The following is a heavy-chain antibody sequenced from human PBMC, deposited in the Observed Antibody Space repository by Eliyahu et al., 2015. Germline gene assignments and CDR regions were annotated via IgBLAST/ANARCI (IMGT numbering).Heavy chain of an antibody. CDR1: GYSISSGYY. CDR2: IYHSGST. J-gene: IGHJ4*02. D-gene: IGHD3-10*01. V-gene: IGHV4-38-2*01. CDR3: ARARGYYGSGSYYY. Sequence: QVQLQESGPGLVKPSETXSLTCAVSGYSISSGYYWGWXRQPPRKGLXWIGSIYHSGSTYYNPSLKSRVTISVDTSKXQFSLKLSSVTAADTAVYYCARARGYYGSGSYYYWGQGTLVTVSS.